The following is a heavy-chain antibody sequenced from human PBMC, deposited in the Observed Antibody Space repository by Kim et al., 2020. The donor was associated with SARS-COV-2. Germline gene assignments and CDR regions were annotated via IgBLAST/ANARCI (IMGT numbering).Heavy chain of an antibody. CDR3: ARVAVPAAIFDY. V-gene: IGHV1-69*01. Sequence: NYAQKFQGRVTITADESTSTAYMELSSLRSEDTAVYYCARVAVPAAIFDYWGQGTLVTVSS. J-gene: IGHJ4*02. D-gene: IGHD2-2*01.